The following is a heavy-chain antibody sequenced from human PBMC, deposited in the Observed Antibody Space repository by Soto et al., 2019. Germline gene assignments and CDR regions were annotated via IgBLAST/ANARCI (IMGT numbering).Heavy chain of an antibody. Sequence: PSETLSLTCTVSGGSISSYYWSWIRQPPGKGLEWIGYIYYSGSTNYNPSLKSRVTISVDTSKNQFSLKLSSVTAADTAVYYCARALEYSSLKSFDYWGQGTLVTVS. D-gene: IGHD6-6*01. CDR1: GGSISSYY. V-gene: IGHV4-59*12. CDR3: ARALEYSSLKSFDY. CDR2: IYYSGST. J-gene: IGHJ4*02.